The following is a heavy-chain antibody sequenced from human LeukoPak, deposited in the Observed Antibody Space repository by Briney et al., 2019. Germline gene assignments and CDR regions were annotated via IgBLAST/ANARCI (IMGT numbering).Heavy chain of an antibody. CDR2: ISGSGGST. V-gene: IGHV3-23*01. CDR3: AKRYLHYYGSGSYYDYFDY. J-gene: IGHJ4*02. CDR1: GFTFSSYG. D-gene: IGHD3-10*01. Sequence: PGGSLRLSCAASGFTFSSYGMSWVRQAPGKGLEWVSAISGSGGSTYYADSVKGRFTISRDNSKNTLYLQMNSLRAEDTAVYYCAKRYLHYYGSGSYYDYFDYWGQGTLVTVSS.